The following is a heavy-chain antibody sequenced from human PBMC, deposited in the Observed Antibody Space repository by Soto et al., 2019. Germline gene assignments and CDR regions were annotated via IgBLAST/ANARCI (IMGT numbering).Heavy chain of an antibody. V-gene: IGHV4-59*08. D-gene: IGHD2-8*02. CDR2: MHYSGNT. CDR3: ATSTGWPGFDF. Sequence: QVQLQESGPGLVKPSETLSLTCSVSGGSISRYYCSWVRQPPGKGLEWIGHMHYSGNTRYNPSLKGRATVSLYTSKNQFSLKLSSVTAADTAVYYCATSTGWPGFDFWGQGTLATVSS. J-gene: IGHJ4*02. CDR1: GGSISRYY.